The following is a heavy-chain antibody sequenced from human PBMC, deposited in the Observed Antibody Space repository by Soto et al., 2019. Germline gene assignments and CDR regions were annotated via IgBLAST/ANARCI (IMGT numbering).Heavy chain of an antibody. CDR3: AIGWSIVAAGTRDYLYSAMDV. J-gene: IGHJ6*02. D-gene: IGHD1-26*01. Sequence: ASVKVSCKASGYTFTGYYVHWVRQAPGQGLEWMGWINPNSGDTYLAQRFQGRVTMNRDTSIGTAYMELRGLTSDDTAEYYCAIGWSIVAAGTRDYLYSAMDVWGQGTTVTVSS. CDR1: GYTFTGYY. CDR2: INPNSGDT. V-gene: IGHV1-2*02.